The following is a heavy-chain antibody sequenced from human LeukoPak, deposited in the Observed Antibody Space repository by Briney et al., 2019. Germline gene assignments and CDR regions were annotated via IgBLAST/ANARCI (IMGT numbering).Heavy chain of an antibody. CDR2: INPKNAGT. Sequence: ASVKVSCKASGYTFTGHYMHWVRQAPGQGLEWMGWINPKNAGTNYAQKFQGRVTMTRDTSTGTVYMELSSLRSEDTAVYYCARGRECPFALGYSSSWYGALYYYYYYMDVWGKGTTVTISS. CDR3: ARGRECPFALGYSSSWYGALYYYYYYMDV. CDR1: GYTFTGHY. V-gene: IGHV1-2*02. D-gene: IGHD6-13*01. J-gene: IGHJ6*03.